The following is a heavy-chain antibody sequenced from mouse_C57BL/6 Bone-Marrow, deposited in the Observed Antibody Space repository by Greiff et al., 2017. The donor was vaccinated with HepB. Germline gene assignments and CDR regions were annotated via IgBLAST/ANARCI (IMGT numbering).Heavy chain of an antibody. J-gene: IGHJ2*01. CDR1: GYTFTDYE. V-gene: IGHV1-15*01. D-gene: IGHD1-1*01. Sequence: QVQLQQPGAELVKPGASVKLSCKASGYTFTDYEMHWVKQTPVHGLEWIGAIDPETGGTAYNQKFKGKAILTADKSSSTAYMELRSLTSEDSAVYYCTRERDLYYAAYWGQGTTLTVSS. CDR3: TRERDLYYAAY. CDR2: IDPETGGT.